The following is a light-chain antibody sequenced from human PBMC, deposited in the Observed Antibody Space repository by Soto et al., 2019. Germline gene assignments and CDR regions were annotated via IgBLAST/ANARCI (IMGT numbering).Light chain of an antibody. J-gene: IGKJ1*01. Sequence: AIQMTQSPSSLSASVGDRVTITCRASQGIRSDLGWYQHKPGKAPKLLIYGASSLQSGVPSRFSGSGSGSDFTLTISSLQPEDFATYYCRQDYTYPWTFGQGTKVESK. V-gene: IGKV1-6*01. CDR2: GAS. CDR3: RQDYTYPWT. CDR1: QGIRSD.